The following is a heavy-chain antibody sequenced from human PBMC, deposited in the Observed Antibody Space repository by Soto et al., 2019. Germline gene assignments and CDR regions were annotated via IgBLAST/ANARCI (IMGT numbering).Heavy chain of an antibody. Sequence: PSETLSLTCAVYGGSFSGYYWSWIRQPPGKGLEWIGEINHSGSTNYNPSLKSRVTISVDTSKNQFSLKLSSVTAADTAVYYCASLGPIYGVTTAVYWGQGTLVTVSS. V-gene: IGHV4-34*01. D-gene: IGHD4-17*01. CDR2: INHSGST. J-gene: IGHJ4*02. CDR1: GGSFSGYY. CDR3: ASLGPIYGVTTAVY.